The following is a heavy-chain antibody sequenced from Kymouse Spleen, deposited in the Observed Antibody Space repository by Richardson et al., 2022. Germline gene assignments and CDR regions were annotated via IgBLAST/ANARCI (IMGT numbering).Heavy chain of an antibody. CDR3: ARGDYGSGSYGYYYYYGMDV. CDR2: TYYRSKWYN. J-gene: IGHJ6*02. CDR1: GDSVSSNSAA. Sequence: QVQLQQSGPGLVKPSQTLSLTCAISGDSVSSNSAAWNWIRQSPSRGLEWLGRTYYRSKWYNDYAVSVKSRITINPDTSKNQFSLQLNSVTPEDTAVYYCARGDYGSGSYGYYYYYGMDVWGQGTTVTVSS. D-gene: IGHD3-10*01. V-gene: IGHV6-1*01.